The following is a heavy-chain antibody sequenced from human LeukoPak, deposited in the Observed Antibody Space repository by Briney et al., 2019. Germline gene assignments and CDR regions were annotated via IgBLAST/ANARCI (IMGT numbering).Heavy chain of an antibody. CDR1: GGSISSSGYY. CDR3: ARVLAGYYYYYMDV. D-gene: IGHD3-10*01. J-gene: IGHJ6*03. V-gene: IGHV4-39*07. CDR2: IYYSGST. Sequence: SETLSLTCIVSGGSISSSGYYWGWIRQPPGKGLAWIGSIYYSGSTYYNPSLKSRVTISVDTSKNQFSLKLSSVTAADTAVYYCARVLAGYYYYYMDVWGKGTTVTVSS.